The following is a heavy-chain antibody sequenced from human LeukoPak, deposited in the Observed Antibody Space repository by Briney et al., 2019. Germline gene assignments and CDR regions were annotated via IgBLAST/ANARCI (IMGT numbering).Heavy chain of an antibody. CDR2: IYSGGST. D-gene: IGHD1-26*01. CDR1: GFTVSSNY. V-gene: IGHV3-53*01. CDR3: ATISGSFEYLDY. Sequence: PGGSLRLSCAASGFTVSSNYMSWVRQAPGKGLEWVSVIYSGGSTYYADSVKGRFTISRDNSKNTLYLQMNSLRVDDTAAYYCATISGSFEYLDYWGQGTLVTVSS. J-gene: IGHJ4*02.